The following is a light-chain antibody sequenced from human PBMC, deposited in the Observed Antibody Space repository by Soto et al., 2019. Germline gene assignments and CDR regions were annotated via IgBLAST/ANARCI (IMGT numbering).Light chain of an antibody. CDR2: KAS. J-gene: IGKJ1*01. Sequence: DIQMTQSPSTLSASVGDRVTITCRASQSISSWLAWYQQKPGKAPKLLLYKASSLESGVPSRFSGSGSGTAFTITISSLQPDDFTTYYCQQYNSYPWTFGQGTRVEIK. CDR3: QQYNSYPWT. CDR1: QSISSW. V-gene: IGKV1-5*03.